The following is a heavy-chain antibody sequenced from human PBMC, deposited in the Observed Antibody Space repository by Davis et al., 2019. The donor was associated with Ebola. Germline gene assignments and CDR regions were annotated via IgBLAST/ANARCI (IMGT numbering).Heavy chain of an antibody. CDR2: INPSGGST. D-gene: IGHD6-6*01. CDR1: GYTFTSYG. V-gene: IGHV1-46*01. CDR3: ARDGAAARLYYYGMDV. J-gene: IGHJ6*04. Sequence: ASVKVSCKASGYTFTSYGITWVRQAPGQGLEWMGIINPSGGSTSYAQKFQGRVTMTRDTSTSTVYMELSSLRSEDTAVYYCARDGAAARLYYYGMDVWGKGTTVTVSS.